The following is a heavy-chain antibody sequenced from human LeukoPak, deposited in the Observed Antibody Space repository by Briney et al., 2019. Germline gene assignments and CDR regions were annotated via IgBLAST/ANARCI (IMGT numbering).Heavy chain of an antibody. V-gene: IGHV3-7*04. D-gene: IGHD3-10*01. CDR1: GFTFSSSW. CDR3: VRAHHPGGWFDP. Sequence: GGSLRLSCAPSGFTFSSSWMTWVRQAPGKGLEWVASINQDGGEIHYVDSVKGRFTISRDNAKNSLYLQMNSLTAEDTAVHYCVRAHHPGGWFDPWGQGTLVTVSS. CDR2: INQDGGEI. J-gene: IGHJ5*02.